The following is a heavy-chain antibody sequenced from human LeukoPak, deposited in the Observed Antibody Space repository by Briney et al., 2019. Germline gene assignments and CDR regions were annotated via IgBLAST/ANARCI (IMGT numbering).Heavy chain of an antibody. CDR2: MNPNSGNT. J-gene: IGHJ5*02. Sequence: ASVKVSCKASGYTFTSYDINWVRQATGQGLEWMGWMNPNSGNTGYAQKFQGRVTMTRSTSIRTAYMELSSLRSEDTAVYYCARVRGYCSSTSCYGWWFDPWGQGTLVTVSS. V-gene: IGHV1-8*01. CDR3: ARVRGYCSSTSCYGWWFDP. CDR1: GYTFTSYD. D-gene: IGHD2-2*01.